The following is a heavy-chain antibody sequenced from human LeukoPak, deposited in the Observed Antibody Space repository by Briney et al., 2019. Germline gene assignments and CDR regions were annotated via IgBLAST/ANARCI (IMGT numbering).Heavy chain of an antibody. Sequence: GGSLRLSCVAPGITFSNYAVSWVRQAPEKGLDWVSVISGSAHKIRYADSVKGRFTISRDNSENIVYLQMNNLRAEDTAVYYCAGRVTGYSSGYVYWGQGTLVTVSS. CDR3: AGRVTGYSSGYVY. D-gene: IGHD5-18*01. J-gene: IGHJ4*02. V-gene: IGHV3-23*01. CDR1: GITFSNYA. CDR2: ISGSAHKI.